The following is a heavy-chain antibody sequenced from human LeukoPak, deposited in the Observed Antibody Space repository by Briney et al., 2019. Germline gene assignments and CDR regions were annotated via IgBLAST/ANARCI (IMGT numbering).Heavy chain of an antibody. V-gene: IGHV1-2*02. CDR3: ARGDKKENLYGPSGYFDP. D-gene: IGHD3-10*01. Sequence: ASVKVSCKASGYIFSGYHIHWVRQAPGQGLEWMGWINPNTGGTNFAPKFHGRVSMTRDTSLSTAYMELSSLRSDDTAVYYCARGDKKENLYGPSGYFDPWGQGSLVTVSS. CDR2: INPNTGGT. CDR1: GYIFSGYH. J-gene: IGHJ5*02.